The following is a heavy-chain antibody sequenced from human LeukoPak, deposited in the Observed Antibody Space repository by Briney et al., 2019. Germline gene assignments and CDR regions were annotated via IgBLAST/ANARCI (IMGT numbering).Heavy chain of an antibody. CDR1: GFTFSSYA. CDR2: ISYDGSNK. Sequence: PGGSLRLSCAASGFTFSSYAMHWVRQAPGKGLEWVAVISYDGSNKYYADSVKGRFTISRDNSKNTLYLQMNSLRAEDTAVYYCARDTVVVAVLYTYNWFDPWGQGTLVTVSS. V-gene: IGHV3-30-3*01. CDR3: ARDTVVVAVLYTYNWFDP. D-gene: IGHD2-15*01. J-gene: IGHJ5*02.